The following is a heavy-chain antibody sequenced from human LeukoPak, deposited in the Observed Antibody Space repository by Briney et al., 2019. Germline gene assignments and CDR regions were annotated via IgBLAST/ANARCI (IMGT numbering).Heavy chain of an antibody. CDR3: ARAHDDSSGYYCDY. Sequence: PSETLSLTCTVSGGSISNYYWSWIRQPPGKGLEWIGYIYYSGSTNYSPSLKSRVTMSVDTSKNQFSLKLSSVTAADTAVYYCARAHDDSSGYYCDYWGQGTLVTVSS. J-gene: IGHJ4*02. CDR2: IYYSGST. D-gene: IGHD3-22*01. V-gene: IGHV4-59*12. CDR1: GGSISNYY.